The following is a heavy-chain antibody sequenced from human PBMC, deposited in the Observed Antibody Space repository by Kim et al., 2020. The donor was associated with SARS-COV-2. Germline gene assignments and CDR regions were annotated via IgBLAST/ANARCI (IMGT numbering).Heavy chain of an antibody. CDR3: VRPTVQYYYGSGFL. D-gene: IGHD3-10*01. V-gene: IGHV3-30*04. CDR1: GFTFSSYA. Sequence: GGSLRLSCAASGFTFSSYAMHWVRQAPGKGLEWVAVISYDGSNKYYADSVKGRFTISRDNSKNTLYLQMNSLRAEDTAVYYCVRPTVQYYYGSGFLWGQGTLVTVAS. CDR2: ISYDGSNK. J-gene: IGHJ4*02.